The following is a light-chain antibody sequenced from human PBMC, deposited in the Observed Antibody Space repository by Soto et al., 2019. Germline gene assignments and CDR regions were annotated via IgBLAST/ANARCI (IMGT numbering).Light chain of an antibody. J-gene: IGKJ2*01. CDR1: QSVGSNY. CDR2: GAS. Sequence: EVVLTQYPGNLSLSPGEGATLSCRASQSVGSNYLAWFQQKLGRAPRLLIYGASSRATGIPDRFSGSGSGTDFTLTMTRLEPEDSAVYYCQQYGHSPYTFGQGTKVDIK. CDR3: QQYGHSPYT. V-gene: IGKV3-20*01.